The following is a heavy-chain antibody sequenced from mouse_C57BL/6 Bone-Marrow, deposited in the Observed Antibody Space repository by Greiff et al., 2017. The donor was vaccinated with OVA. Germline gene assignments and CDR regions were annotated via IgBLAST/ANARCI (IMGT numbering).Heavy chain of an antibody. Sequence: EVQLVDSGGGLVQPKGSLKLSCAASGFSFTTYAMNWVRQAPGKGLEWVARIRSKSNNYATYYAVSVKDRFTIYRDDSARLLYLQMTNLKTEDTAMYYCVRHRDYCGSSFWYFEVWGTGTTVTVSS. D-gene: IGHD1-1*01. CDR3: VRHRDYCGSSFWYFEV. V-gene: IGHV10-1*01. J-gene: IGHJ1*03. CDR2: IRSKSNNYAT. CDR1: GFSFTTYA.